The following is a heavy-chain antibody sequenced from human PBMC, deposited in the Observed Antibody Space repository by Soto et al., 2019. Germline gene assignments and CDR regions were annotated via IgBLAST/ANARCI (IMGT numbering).Heavy chain of an antibody. V-gene: IGHV1-69*01. CDR1: GGTFSSYA. J-gene: IGHJ5*02. CDR2: IIPIFGTA. D-gene: IGHD4-17*01. Sequence: QVQLVQSGAEVKKPGSSVKVSCKASGGTFSSYAISWVRQAPGQGLEWMGGIIPIFGTANYAQKFQGRVTITANESTRTAYMELSSLRSEDTAVYYCARGAPTTVVPPGGWFDPWGQGTLVTVSS. CDR3: ARGAPTTVVPPGGWFDP.